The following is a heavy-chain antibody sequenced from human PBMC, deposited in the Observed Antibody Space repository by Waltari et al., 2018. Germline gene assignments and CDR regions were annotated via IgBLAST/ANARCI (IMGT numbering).Heavy chain of an antibody. D-gene: IGHD6-6*01. V-gene: IGHV4-34*01. CDR3: ARTRYSSSSPLDY. Sequence: QVQLQQWGAGLLKPSETLSLTCAVYGGSFSGYYWSWIRQPPGKGLEWIGEINHSGSTNYNPSLKSRVTISVDPSKNQFSLKLSSVTAADTAVYYCARTRYSSSSPLDYWGQGTLVTVSS. CDR1: GGSFSGYY. J-gene: IGHJ4*02. CDR2: INHSGST.